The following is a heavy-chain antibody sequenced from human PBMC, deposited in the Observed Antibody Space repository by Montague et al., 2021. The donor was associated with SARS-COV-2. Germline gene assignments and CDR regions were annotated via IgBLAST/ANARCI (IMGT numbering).Heavy chain of an antibody. D-gene: IGHD3-10*01. J-gene: IGHJ4*01. Sequence: SETLSLTCTVSGVSVSNPYYHWSWIRQPPGKGLEWIGYIDYGGSPNYSPSLYSRVTISLDTSENQLSLRLTSATAANTAVYYCATYRQGGSGRGYWGQGILVTVSS. CDR2: IDYGGSP. CDR3: ATYRQGGSGRGY. CDR1: GVSVSNPYYH. V-gene: IGHV4-61*01.